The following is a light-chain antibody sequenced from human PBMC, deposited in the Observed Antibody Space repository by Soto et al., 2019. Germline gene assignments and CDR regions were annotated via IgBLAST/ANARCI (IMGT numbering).Light chain of an antibody. V-gene: IGKV3-15*01. CDR2: GAS. Sequence: IVMTQSPATLSVSPGERATLSCRASQSVRGNLAWYQQRPGQSPRLLIYGASSRATGIPARFSGSGSGTEFTLNISSLQSEDFAVYYCQQYNNWPFITFGQGTRLEIK. CDR1: QSVRGN. J-gene: IGKJ5*01. CDR3: QQYNNWPFIT.